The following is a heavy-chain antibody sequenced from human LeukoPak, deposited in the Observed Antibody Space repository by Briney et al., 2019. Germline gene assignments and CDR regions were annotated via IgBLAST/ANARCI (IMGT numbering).Heavy chain of an antibody. D-gene: IGHD1-26*01. CDR1: GCTFSSYW. CDR2: INSDGSST. J-gene: IGHJ4*02. CDR3: ARDGLYSGSY. Sequence: GGSLRLSCAASGCTFSSYWMHWVRQAPGKGLVWVSRINSDGSSTSYADSLKGRFTISRDHGKNMLFHQMNSLRDEDTAVSYCARDGLYSGSYWGQGTLVTVSS. V-gene: IGHV3-74*01.